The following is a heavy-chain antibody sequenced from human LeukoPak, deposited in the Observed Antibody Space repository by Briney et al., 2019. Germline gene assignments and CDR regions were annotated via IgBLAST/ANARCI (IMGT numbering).Heavy chain of an antibody. D-gene: IGHD6-13*01. CDR2: INPNSGGT. J-gene: IGHJ6*04. Sequence: GASVKVSCKASGYTFTGYYMHWVRQAPGQGLEWMGRINPNSGGTNYAQKFQGRVTMTRDTSIGTAYMELSRLRSDDTAVYYCARDLYVAAAGTMVDVWGKGTTVTVSS. V-gene: IGHV1-2*06. CDR3: ARDLYVAAAGTMVDV. CDR1: GYTFTGYY.